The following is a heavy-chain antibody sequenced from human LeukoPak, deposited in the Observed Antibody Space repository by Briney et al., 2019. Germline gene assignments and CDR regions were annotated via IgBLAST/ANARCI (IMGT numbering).Heavy chain of an antibody. Sequence: SETLSLTCAVYGGSFSGYYWSWIRQPPGKGLEWIGEINHSGSTNYNPSLKSRVTISVDTSKNQFSLKLSSVTAADTAVYYCARGRAYYDFWSGSKATFDYWGQGTLVTVSS. CDR1: GGSFSGYY. CDR3: ARGRAYYDFWSGSKATFDY. D-gene: IGHD3-3*01. J-gene: IGHJ4*02. V-gene: IGHV4-34*01. CDR2: INHSGST.